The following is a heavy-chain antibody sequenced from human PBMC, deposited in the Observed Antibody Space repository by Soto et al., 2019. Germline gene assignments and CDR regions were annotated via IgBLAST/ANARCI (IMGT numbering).Heavy chain of an antibody. CDR1: GGSISSSRCH. Sequence: PWETLSLTCTVSGGSISSSRCHWGWIRQPPGKGLEWIASIKYSGTTFYNPSLKSRVTLSVDTSKNQFALKLSSVTAAETAVYYCARLAGSMVRGVIITYYYYGMDVWGQGTTVTVSS. J-gene: IGHJ6*02. CDR2: IKYSGTT. D-gene: IGHD3-10*01. CDR3: ARLAGSMVRGVIITYYYYGMDV. V-gene: IGHV4-39*01.